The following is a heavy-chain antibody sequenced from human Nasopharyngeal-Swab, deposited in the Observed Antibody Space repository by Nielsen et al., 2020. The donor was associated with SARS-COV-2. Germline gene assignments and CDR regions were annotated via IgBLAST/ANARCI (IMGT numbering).Heavy chain of an antibody. CDR2: ISSNGGST. Sequence: WNRQPPGKGLEYVSAISSNGGSTYYANSVKGRFTISRDNSKNTLYLQMGSLRAEDMAVYYCARTPLGYYYYYMDVWGKGTTVTVSS. CDR3: ARTPLGYYYYYMDV. V-gene: IGHV3-64*01. J-gene: IGHJ6*03.